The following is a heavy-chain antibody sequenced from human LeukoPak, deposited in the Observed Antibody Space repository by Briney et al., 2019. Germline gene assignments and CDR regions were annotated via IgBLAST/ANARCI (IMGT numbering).Heavy chain of an antibody. Sequence: ASVKVSCKASGYTFTSYDINCVRQATGQGLEWMGWMNPNSGNTGYAQKFQGRVTMTRNTSISTAYMELSSLRSEDTAVYYCARTMYYYDSGSYQTLFGYWGQGTLVTVSS. CDR2: MNPNSGNT. V-gene: IGHV1-8*01. D-gene: IGHD3-10*01. CDR3: ARTMYYYDSGSYQTLFGY. CDR1: GYTFTSYD. J-gene: IGHJ4*02.